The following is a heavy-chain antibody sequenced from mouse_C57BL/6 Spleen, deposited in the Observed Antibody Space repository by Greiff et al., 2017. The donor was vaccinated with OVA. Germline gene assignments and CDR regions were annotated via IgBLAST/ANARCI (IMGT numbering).Heavy chain of an antibody. J-gene: IGHJ1*03. Sequence: EVHLVESGGGLVKPGGSLKLSCAASGFTFSSYAMSWVRQTPEKRLEWVATISDGGSYTYYPDNVKGRFTIYSEHAKNNLYLQMSHLKSEDTAMYYCARDQWLLWYFAVWGTATTVTVSS. CDR1: GFTFSSYA. CDR3: ARDQWLLWYFAV. V-gene: IGHV5-4*01. D-gene: IGHD2-3*01. CDR2: ISDGGSYT.